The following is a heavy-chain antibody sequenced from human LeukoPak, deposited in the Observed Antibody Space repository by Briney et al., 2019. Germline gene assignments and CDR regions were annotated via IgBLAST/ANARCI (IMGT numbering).Heavy chain of an antibody. Sequence: GASVKVSCKASGYTFTTYAITWVRQAPGQGLEWMGGISAFNGNANYAQKFQGRVTLTTDTSTRTAYMELRSLRSEDTAVYYCARGDSSSWGWFDPWGQGTLVTVSS. CDR2: ISAFNGNA. CDR3: ARGDSSSWGWFDP. J-gene: IGHJ5*02. V-gene: IGHV1-18*01. CDR1: GYTFTTYA. D-gene: IGHD6-13*01.